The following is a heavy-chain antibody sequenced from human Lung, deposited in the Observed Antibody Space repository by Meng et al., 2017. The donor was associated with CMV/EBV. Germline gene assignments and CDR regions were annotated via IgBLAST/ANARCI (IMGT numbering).Heavy chain of an antibody. CDR1: GFTFSSYW. J-gene: IGHJ6*02. V-gene: IGHV3-7*01. CDR3: ARRPGGLDV. CDR2: INQDGSEK. Sequence: GESLKISCAASGFTFSSYWMSWVRQAPGTGLEWVANINQDGSEKYYVDSVEGRFTISRDNAKDSLYLQMNALRAEDTAVYYCARRPGGLDVWGQGTTVTVSS.